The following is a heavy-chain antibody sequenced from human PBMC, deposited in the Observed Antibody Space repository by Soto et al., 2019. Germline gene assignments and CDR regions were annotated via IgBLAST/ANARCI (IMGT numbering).Heavy chain of an antibody. V-gene: IGHV3-21*01. J-gene: IGHJ6*03. Sequence: EVQLVESGGGLVKPGGSLRLSCAASGFTFSSYSMNWVRQAPGKGLEWVSSISSSSIYIYYADSVKGSFTISRDNAKNSLYLQMNRLRAEDTAVYYCAREDIVVVPAATYYYMDVWGKGTTVTVSS. D-gene: IGHD2-2*01. CDR3: AREDIVVVPAATYYYMDV. CDR1: GFTFSSYS. CDR2: ISSSSIYI.